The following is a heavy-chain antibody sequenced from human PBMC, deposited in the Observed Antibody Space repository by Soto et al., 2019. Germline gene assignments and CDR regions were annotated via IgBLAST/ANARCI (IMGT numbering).Heavy chain of an antibody. CDR2: ISAYNGNT. D-gene: IGHD4-4*01. V-gene: IGHV1-18*01. CDR3: ARDLGLEVTTGGASNNWFDP. CDR1: GYTFTSYG. Sequence: ASVKVSCKASGYTFTSYGISWVRQAPGQGLEWMGWISAYNGNTNYAQKLQGRVTMTTDTSTSTAYMELRSLRSDDTAVYYCARDLGLEVTTGGASNNWFDPWGQGTLVTVSS. J-gene: IGHJ5*02.